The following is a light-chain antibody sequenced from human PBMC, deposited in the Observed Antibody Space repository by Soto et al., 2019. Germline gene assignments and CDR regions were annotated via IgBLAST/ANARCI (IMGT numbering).Light chain of an antibody. CDR2: KAS. CDR1: QRISGW. CDR3: QQYNSYSLT. V-gene: IGKV1-5*03. Sequence: DIQMTQSPSILSASVGDSVTITCRASQRISGWLAWYQQKPGKAPKLLISKASTLESGVPSRFSGSGSGTEFTLTISSLQPDDFATYYCQQYNSYSLTFGQGTKVEI. J-gene: IGKJ1*01.